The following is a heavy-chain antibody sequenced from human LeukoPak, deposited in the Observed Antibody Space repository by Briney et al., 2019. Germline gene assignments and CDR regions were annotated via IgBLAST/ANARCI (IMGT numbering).Heavy chain of an antibody. CDR2: IYSGGIT. CDR3: WLEKVVAAYFDS. J-gene: IGHJ4*02. Sequence: SETLSLTCNVSGDSISSTGSFWGWIRQPPGKGLEWIGSIYSGGITYYNPSLKSRVTISEDTSKNQFSLKMTSMTAADTAIYYCWLEKVVAAYFDSWGQGTLVTVSS. V-gene: IGHV4-39*07. CDR1: GDSISSTGSF. D-gene: IGHD2-15*01.